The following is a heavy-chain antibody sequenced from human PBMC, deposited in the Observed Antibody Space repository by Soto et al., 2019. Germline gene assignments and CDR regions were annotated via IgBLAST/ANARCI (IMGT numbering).Heavy chain of an antibody. J-gene: IGHJ5*02. D-gene: IGHD6-13*01. CDR3: AKDVGFQQLLFVFET. CDR1: GGTFSNFG. CDR2: IIPIFASS. Sequence: QVQLVQSVAEVKKPGSSVRVSCKASGGTFSNFGFSWVRQAPGQGLEWMGGIIPIFASSNYAQKFQGRLTITADESTSTAYMDLSSLRSEDTAVYFCAKDVGFQQLLFVFETWGQGTLVTVSS. V-gene: IGHV1-69*01.